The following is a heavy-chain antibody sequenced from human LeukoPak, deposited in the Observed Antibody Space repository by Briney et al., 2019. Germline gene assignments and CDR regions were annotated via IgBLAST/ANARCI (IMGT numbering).Heavy chain of an antibody. CDR2: IIPILGIA. D-gene: IGHD3-16*01. J-gene: IGHJ3*02. CDR3: ARVGGTVVPEAFEI. V-gene: IGHV1-69*04. CDR1: GGTFSSYA. Sequence: ASVKVSCKASGGTFSSYAISWVRQAPGQGLDWMGRIIPILGIANYAQKFQGRVTITADKSTSTAYMELSSLRSEDTAVYYCARVGGTVVPEAFEIWGQGTMVTVSS.